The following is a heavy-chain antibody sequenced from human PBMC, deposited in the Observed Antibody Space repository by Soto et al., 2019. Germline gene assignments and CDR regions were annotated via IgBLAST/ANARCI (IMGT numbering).Heavy chain of an antibody. CDR1: GGSISSYY. Sequence: SETLSRTCTVSGGSISSYYCSWIRQPPGKGLEWIGYIYYSGSTNYNPSLKSRVTISVDTSKNQFSLKLSSVTAADTAVYYCARAFDYYGSGSYYKIYGMDVRGQGTTVTVSS. V-gene: IGHV4-59*01. CDR2: IYYSGST. J-gene: IGHJ6*02. CDR3: ARAFDYYGSGSYYKIYGMDV. D-gene: IGHD3-10*01.